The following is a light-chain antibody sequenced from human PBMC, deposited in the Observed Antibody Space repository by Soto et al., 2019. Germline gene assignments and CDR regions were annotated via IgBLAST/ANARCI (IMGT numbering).Light chain of an antibody. CDR2: GAS. CDR3: QQYGSSPLTT. J-gene: IGKJ5*01. V-gene: IGKV3-20*01. Sequence: EIVLTQSPGTLSLSPGERATLSCRASQSVSSSYLAWYQQNPGQAPRLLMYGASSRATGIPDRFSGSGSGTDFTLTICRLEPEDFAVYYCQQYGSSPLTTFGQGTRLEIK. CDR1: QSVSSSY.